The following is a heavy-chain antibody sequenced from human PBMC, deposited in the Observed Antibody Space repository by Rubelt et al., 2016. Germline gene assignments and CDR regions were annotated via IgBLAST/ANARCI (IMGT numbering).Heavy chain of an antibody. J-gene: IGHJ4*02. D-gene: IGHD3-10*01. CDR1: GYTFTSYY. CDR3: ARVGFYYDSGSYVD. V-gene: IGHV1-46*01. CDR2: INPSGGST. Sequence: QVQLVQSGAEVKKPGASVKVSCKASGYTFTSYYMHWVRQAPGPGLEWMGIINPSGGSTTYAQKFQGRVTMTRDTSTSTVYMDLSSLRCEDTAVYYCARVGFYYDSGSYVDWGQGTLVTVSS.